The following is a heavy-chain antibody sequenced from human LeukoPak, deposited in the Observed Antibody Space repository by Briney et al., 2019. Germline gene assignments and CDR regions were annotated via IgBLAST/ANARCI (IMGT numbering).Heavy chain of an antibody. CDR1: GFTVSNNY. Sequence: GGSLRLSCAASGFTVSNNYMTWVRQAPGKGLEWVSSITSTSSYIYYADSVKGRFAISRDNAKNSLYLQMNSLRAEDTAVYFCARSQVLGTFDHWDQGTLLTVSS. J-gene: IGHJ4*02. V-gene: IGHV3-21*01. CDR2: ITSTSSYI. CDR3: ARSQVLGTFDH. D-gene: IGHD1/OR15-1a*01.